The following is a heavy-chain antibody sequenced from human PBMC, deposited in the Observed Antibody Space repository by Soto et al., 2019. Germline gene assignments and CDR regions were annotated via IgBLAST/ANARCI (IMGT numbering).Heavy chain of an antibody. CDR1: GDSISRGGYS. J-gene: IGHJ6*02. V-gene: IGHV4-30-2*01. CDR3: ARGSSSYYDYGMDV. CDR2: IYDSGST. D-gene: IGHD6-6*01. Sequence: PSETLSLTCAVSGDSISRGGYSWTWIRQPPGKALEWIGNIYDSGSTSYNPSLKSRVTISVDRSKNQLSLKLTSVTAADTAVYFCARGSSSYYDYGMDVWGQGTTVTVSS.